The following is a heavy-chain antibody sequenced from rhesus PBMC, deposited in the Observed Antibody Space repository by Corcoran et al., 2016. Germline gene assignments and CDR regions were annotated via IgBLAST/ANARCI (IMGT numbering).Heavy chain of an antibody. V-gene: IGHV4-160*01. CDR1: GGSISSNY. D-gene: IGHD3-3*01. J-gene: IGHJ4*01. CDR2: IRSGGSP. Sequence: QVQLQQWGEGLVKPSETLSLTCAVYGGSISSNYWSWIRQPPGKGLEWIGRIRSGGSPNTNPSLKRRVTISIDTSKNQFSLKLSSVTAADTAVYYCARGGSNFWTGYPEDLWGQGVLVTVSS. CDR3: ARGGSNFWTGYPEDL.